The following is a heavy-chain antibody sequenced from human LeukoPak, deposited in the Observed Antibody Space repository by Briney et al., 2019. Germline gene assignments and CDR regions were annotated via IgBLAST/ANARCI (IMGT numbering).Heavy chain of an antibody. V-gene: IGHV3-30*02. CDR1: GFTFSSYG. J-gene: IGHJ4*02. Sequence: SGGSLRLSCAASGFTFSSYGMHWVRQAPGKGLEWVAFIRYDGSNKYYADSVKGRFTISRDNSKNTLYLLMNSLRAEDTAVYYCAKLAVVVPAATFDYWGQGTLVTVSS. CDR2: IRYDGSNK. CDR3: AKLAVVVPAATFDY. D-gene: IGHD2-2*01.